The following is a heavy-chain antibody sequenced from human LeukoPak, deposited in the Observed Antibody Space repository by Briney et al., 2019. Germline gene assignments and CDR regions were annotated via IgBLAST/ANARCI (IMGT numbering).Heavy chain of an antibody. V-gene: IGHV3-53*01. Sequence: GGSLRLSCAASGFNVTTNYMSWVRQAPGKGLEWVSVIYSGGTTYYADSVKGRFTISRDISKNTLYLQMNSLRAEDTAVYYCARAGHYGSGSYPDYWGQGTLVTVSS. CDR2: IYSGGTT. CDR1: GFNVTTNY. D-gene: IGHD3-10*01. CDR3: ARAGHYGSGSYPDY. J-gene: IGHJ4*02.